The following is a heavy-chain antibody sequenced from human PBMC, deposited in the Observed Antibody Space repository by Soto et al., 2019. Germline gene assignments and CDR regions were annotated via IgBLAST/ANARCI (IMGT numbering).Heavy chain of an antibody. CDR3: ATTINAWLLGLD. D-gene: IGHD3-22*01. Sequence: SVKVSCKASGYTFTSNGISWVRKAPGQGLEWMGWISAYNGNTNYAQKFQGRVTMTTDTSTSTAYMELRSLRSDDTAVYYCATTINAWLLGLDSGQGTLVTGSS. J-gene: IGHJ4*02. CDR1: GYTFTSNG. V-gene: IGHV1-18*01. CDR2: ISAYNGNT.